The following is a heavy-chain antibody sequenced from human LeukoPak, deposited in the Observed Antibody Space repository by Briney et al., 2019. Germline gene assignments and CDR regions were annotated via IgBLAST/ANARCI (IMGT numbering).Heavy chain of an antibody. CDR2: ISGSGGST. D-gene: IGHD3-22*01. Sequence: GSLRLSCAASGFTFSSYAMNWVRQAPGKGLEWVSAISGSGGSTYYADSVKGRFTISRDNSKNTLYLQMNSLRAEDTAVYYCAKDHVGVYYYDSSGYHFDYWGQGTLVTVSS. J-gene: IGHJ4*02. CDR3: AKDHVGVYYYDSSGYHFDY. CDR1: GFTFSSYA. V-gene: IGHV3-23*01.